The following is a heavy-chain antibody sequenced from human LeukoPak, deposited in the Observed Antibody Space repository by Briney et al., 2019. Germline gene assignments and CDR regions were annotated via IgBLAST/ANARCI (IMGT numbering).Heavy chain of an antibody. D-gene: IGHD3-10*01. Sequence: PSETLSLTCAVYGGSFSGYYWSWIRQPPGKGLEWIGEINHSGSTNYNPSLKSRVTISVDTSKNQFSLKLSSVTAADTAVYYCARHRGYYYGSGSYYLSWGQGTLVTVSS. CDR1: GGSFSGYY. CDR2: INHSGST. J-gene: IGHJ5*02. CDR3: ARHRGYYYGSGSYYLS. V-gene: IGHV4-34*01.